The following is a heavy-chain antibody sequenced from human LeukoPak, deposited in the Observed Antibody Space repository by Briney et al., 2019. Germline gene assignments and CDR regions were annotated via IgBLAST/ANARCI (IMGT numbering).Heavy chain of an antibody. CDR2: IYSGGST. D-gene: IGHD2-15*01. J-gene: IGHJ6*02. CDR1: GFTVSSNY. Sequence: GGSLRLSCAASGFTVSSNYMSWVRQPPGKGLEWVSVIYSGGSTYYAASVKGRFTISRDNSKNTLYLQMNSLRAEDRAVYYCGREGSYYYGMDVWGQGTTVTVSS. CDR3: GREGSYYYGMDV. V-gene: IGHV3-53*01.